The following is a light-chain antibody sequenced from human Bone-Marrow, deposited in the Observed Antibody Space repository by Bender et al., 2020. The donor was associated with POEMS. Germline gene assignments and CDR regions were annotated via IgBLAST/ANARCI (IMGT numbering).Light chain of an antibody. V-gene: IGLV2-14*02. Sequence: QSALTQPASVSGSPGQSITISCTATSSDVGNFYLVSWYQQYPGKAPKLLIYEDSKRPSEVSDRFSGSKSGNTASLTISGLQAEDEAEYFCSSYTSSGTRIFGTGTEVTVL. J-gene: IGLJ1*01. CDR1: SSDVGNFYL. CDR2: EDS. CDR3: SSYTSSGTRI.